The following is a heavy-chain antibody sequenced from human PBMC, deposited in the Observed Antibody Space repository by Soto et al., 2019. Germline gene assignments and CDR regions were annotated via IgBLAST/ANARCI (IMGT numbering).Heavy chain of an antibody. CDR1: GYTFTNFG. V-gene: IGHV1-18*04. CDR3: ARASLGQYYFHGLDV. D-gene: IGHD3-3*02. Sequence: QVQLVQSGAEVKKPGASVKVSCKTSGYTFTNFGFSWVRQAPGQGLEWMGWISAYNTNTNYAQRFQGRLTMTTDTTTSTAYMELRSLRSDDTAMYYCARASLGQYYFHGLDVWGQGTTVTVS. J-gene: IGHJ6*02. CDR2: ISAYNTNT.